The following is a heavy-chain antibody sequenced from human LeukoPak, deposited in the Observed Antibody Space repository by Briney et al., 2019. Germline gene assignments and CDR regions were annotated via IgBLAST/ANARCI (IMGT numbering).Heavy chain of an antibody. CDR2: ISYIGST. Sequence: SETLSLTCTVSGASISSSYWYWIRQPPGKGLEWIGYISYIGSTYYNSSLKSRVTISVDRSKNQFSLKLSSVTAADTAVYYCARGEQIRLFDYWGQGTLVTVSS. J-gene: IGHJ4*02. D-gene: IGHD1-26*01. CDR1: GASISSSY. CDR3: ARGEQIRLFDY. V-gene: IGHV4-59*12.